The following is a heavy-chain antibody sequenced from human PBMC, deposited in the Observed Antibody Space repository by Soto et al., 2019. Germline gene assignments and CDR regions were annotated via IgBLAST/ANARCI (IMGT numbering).Heavy chain of an antibody. Sequence: SETLSLTCTVSGGAISSGDYYWSWIRQPPGKGLEWIGYMFYSGSTNYNPSLKGRVTISVDTSKNQFSLKLSSVTAADTAVYYCGREDDFWSGYLAYWGQGILVTVSS. J-gene: IGHJ4*02. CDR3: GREDDFWSGYLAY. V-gene: IGHV4-61*08. CDR1: GGAISSGDYY. CDR2: MFYSGST. D-gene: IGHD3-3*01.